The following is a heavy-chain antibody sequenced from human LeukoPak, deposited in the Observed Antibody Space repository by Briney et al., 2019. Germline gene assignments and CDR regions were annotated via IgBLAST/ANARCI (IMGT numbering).Heavy chain of an antibody. J-gene: IGHJ6*02. CDR2: ISYDGSYK. V-gene: IGHV3-30*03. D-gene: IGHD5-24*01. Sequence: PGGSLRLSCAASGFTFFNYGMHWVRQAPGKGLEWVAVISYDGSYKYYADTVKGRFTISRDNSKNTLYLRMNSLRAEDAAVYYCARDREMATSFYYSHMDVWGQGTPVTVSS. CDR3: ARDREMATSFYYSHMDV. CDR1: GFTFFNYG.